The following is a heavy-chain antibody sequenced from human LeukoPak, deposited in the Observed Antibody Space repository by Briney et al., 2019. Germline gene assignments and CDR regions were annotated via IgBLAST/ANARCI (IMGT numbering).Heavy chain of an antibody. V-gene: IGHV4-39*07. CDR3: ARESSGYYLNPFDP. D-gene: IGHD3-22*01. J-gene: IGHJ5*02. Sequence: SETLSLTCTVSGGSISSSSYYWGWIRQPPGKGLEWIGSIYYSGSTYYNPSLKSRVTISVDTSRDQFSLKLSSVTAADTAVYYCARESSGYYLNPFDPWGQGTLVTVSS. CDR1: GGSISSSSYY. CDR2: IYYSGST.